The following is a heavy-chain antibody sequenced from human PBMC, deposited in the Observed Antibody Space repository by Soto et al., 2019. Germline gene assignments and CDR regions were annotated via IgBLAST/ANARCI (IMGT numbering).Heavy chain of an antibody. Sequence: GGSLRLSWAASGFTFSDYYMSWIRQAPGKGLEWVSYISSSGSTIYYADSVKGRFTISRDNAKNSLYLQMNSLRAEDTAVYYCAREAVVVVAATPSPNDYWGQGTLVTVSS. CDR3: AREAVVVVAATPSPNDY. CDR2: ISSSGSTI. D-gene: IGHD2-15*01. J-gene: IGHJ4*02. V-gene: IGHV3-11*01. CDR1: GFTFSDYY.